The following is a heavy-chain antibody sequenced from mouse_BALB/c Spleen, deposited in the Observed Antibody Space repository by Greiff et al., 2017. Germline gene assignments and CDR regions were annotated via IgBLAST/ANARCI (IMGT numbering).Heavy chain of an antibody. CDR2: ISDGGSYT. D-gene: IGHD1-1*01. V-gene: IGHV5-4*02. CDR1: GFTFSDYS. J-gene: IGHJ4*01. Sequence: EVKLVESGGGLVKPGGSLKLSCAASGFTFSDYSMYWVRQTPEKRLEWVATISDGGSYTYYPDSVKGRFTISRDNAKNNLYLQMSSLKSEDTAMYYCAREGYYYGSYYYAMDYWGQGTSVTVSS. CDR3: AREGYYYGSYYYAMDY.